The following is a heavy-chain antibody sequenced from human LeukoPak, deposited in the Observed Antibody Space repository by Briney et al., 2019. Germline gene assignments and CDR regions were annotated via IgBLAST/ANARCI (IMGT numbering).Heavy chain of an antibody. J-gene: IGHJ4*02. V-gene: IGHV4-39*07. Sequence: SETLSLTCTVSDGSISTSDYYWGWIRQPPGKGLEWIGSIYYSGSTYYNPSLRGRVTIFVDSSKSQFSLKLSSVTAADTAIYYCARAVFSYCSGGSCPYFDYWGQGTLVTVSS. D-gene: IGHD2-15*01. CDR3: ARAVFSYCSGGSCPYFDY. CDR2: IYYSGST. CDR1: DGSISTSDYY.